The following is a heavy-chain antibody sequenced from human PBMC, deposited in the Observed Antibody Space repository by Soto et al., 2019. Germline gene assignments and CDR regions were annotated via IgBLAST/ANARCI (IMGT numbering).Heavy chain of an antibody. J-gene: IGHJ3*02. Sequence: QVQLVQSGAEVKKPGSSVKVSCKASGGTFSSYAISWVRQAPGQGLEWMGGIIPIFGTANYAQKFQGRVTITADKSTSTAYMELSSLRSEDTAVYYCARIYMGWEFTHDAFDIWGQGTMVTVSS. D-gene: IGHD1-26*01. V-gene: IGHV1-69*06. CDR2: IIPIFGTA. CDR1: GGTFSSYA. CDR3: ARIYMGWEFTHDAFDI.